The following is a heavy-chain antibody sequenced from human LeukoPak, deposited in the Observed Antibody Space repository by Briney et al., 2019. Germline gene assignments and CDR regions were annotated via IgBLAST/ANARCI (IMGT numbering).Heavy chain of an antibody. J-gene: IGHJ4*02. V-gene: IGHV3-9*01. CDR2: ISWNSGSI. CDR1: GFTFDDYA. CDR3: AKGVLAGKWGYFDY. Sequence: GGSLRLSCAASGFTFDDYAMHWVRQAPGKGLEWVSGISWNSGSIGYADSVKGRFTISRDNAKNSLYLQMNSLRAEDTAVYYCAKGVLAGKWGYFDYWGQGTLVTVSS. D-gene: IGHD1-26*01.